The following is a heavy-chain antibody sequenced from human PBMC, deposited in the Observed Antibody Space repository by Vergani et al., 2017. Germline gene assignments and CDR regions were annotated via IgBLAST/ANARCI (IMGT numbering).Heavy chain of an antibody. Sequence: QVQLVQSGAEVKKPGSSVKVSCKASGGTFSSYAISWVRQAPGQGLEWMGRIIPILGIANYAQKFQGRVTITADKSTSTAYMELSSLRSEDTAVYYCAVELYYYDSSGYNYGGFFDYWGQGTLVTVSS. D-gene: IGHD3-22*01. CDR2: IIPILGIA. CDR1: GGTFSSYA. J-gene: IGHJ4*02. CDR3: AVELYYYDSSGYNYGGFFDY. V-gene: IGHV1-69*04.